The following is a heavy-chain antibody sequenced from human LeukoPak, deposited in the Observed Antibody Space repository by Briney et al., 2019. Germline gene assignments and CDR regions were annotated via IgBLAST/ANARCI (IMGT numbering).Heavy chain of an antibody. D-gene: IGHD3-3*01. Sequence: SETLSLTCTVSGGSISSGSYYWSWIRQPAGKGLEWIGRIYTSGSTNYNPSLKSRVTISVDTSKNQFSPKLSSVTAADTAVYYCASRVLYDFWSGSMGDYWGQGTLVTVSS. V-gene: IGHV4-61*02. CDR2: IYTSGST. J-gene: IGHJ4*02. CDR1: GGSISSGSYY. CDR3: ASRVLYDFWSGSMGDY.